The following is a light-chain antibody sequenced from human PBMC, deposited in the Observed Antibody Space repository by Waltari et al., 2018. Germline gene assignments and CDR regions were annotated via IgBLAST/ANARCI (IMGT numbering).Light chain of an antibody. J-gene: IGLJ2*01. V-gene: IGLV1-47*01. CDR3: ASWDQSLRGVV. Sequence: QSVLSQPPSASASPGQGVTISCSGSNSNIGFNSVFWYQHVPGTAPKLVIFRDSQRPSEVPGRFAGSKAGTSASLAISGLRSEDEADYYCASWDQSLRGVVFGGGTKLTVL. CDR2: RDS. CDR1: NSNIGFNS.